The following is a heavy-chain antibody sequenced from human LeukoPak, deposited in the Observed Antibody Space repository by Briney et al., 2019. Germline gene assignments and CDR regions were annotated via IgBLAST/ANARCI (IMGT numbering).Heavy chain of an antibody. CDR1: GFSVSSIY. J-gene: IGHJ2*01. Sequence: GGSLTLSCAASGFSVSSIYMIWVRQAPGKGLEWISLTYTGGSTYYADSVKGRFTISRDNSKNALYLQMDNLRAEDTAVYSCATSGMGRGYYWYFDLWGRGTLVTVSS. CDR2: TYTGGST. D-gene: IGHD5-12*01. V-gene: IGHV3-66*01. CDR3: ATSGMGRGYYWYFDL.